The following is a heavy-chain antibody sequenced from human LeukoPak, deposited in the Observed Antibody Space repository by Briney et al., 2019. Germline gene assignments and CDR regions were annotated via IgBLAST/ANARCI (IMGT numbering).Heavy chain of an antibody. D-gene: IGHD4-17*01. J-gene: IGHJ6*03. V-gene: IGHV3-21*01. Sequence: PGGSLRLSCAASGFSFSTYSMNWVRQAPGKGLEWVSSISSSSSHIYYADSVKGRFTISRDNAKNSLYLQMDGLRAEDTAVYYCARYDYGDYEDYFYYMDVWGKGTAVSVSS. CDR2: ISSSSSHI. CDR1: GFSFSTYS. CDR3: ARYDYGDYEDYFYYMDV.